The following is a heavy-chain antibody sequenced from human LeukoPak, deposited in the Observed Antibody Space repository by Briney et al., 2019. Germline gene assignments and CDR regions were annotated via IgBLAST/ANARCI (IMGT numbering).Heavy chain of an antibody. Sequence: SETLSPTCTVSGGSISSYYWNWIRQPPGEGLEWIGYIYYSGSTIYNPSLKSRVTISVDTSKNQFSLKLNSVTAADTAVYYCARSLQYNNNNYFYYGMDVWGQGTTVTVSS. J-gene: IGHJ6*02. CDR2: IYYSGST. CDR3: ARSLQYNNNNYFYYGMDV. CDR1: GGSISSYY. D-gene: IGHD3-10*01. V-gene: IGHV4-59*01.